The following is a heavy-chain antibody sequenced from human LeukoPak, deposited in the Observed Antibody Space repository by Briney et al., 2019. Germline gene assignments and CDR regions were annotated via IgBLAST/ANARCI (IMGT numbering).Heavy chain of an antibody. CDR1: GGSINNTNW. CDR2: IYHSGST. Sequence: PSGTLSLTCAVSGGSINNTNWWSWVRQSPGKGLEWVGDIYHSGSTNYNPSLKSRVTISVDTSKNQFSLKLSSVTAADTAVYYCARHSTVVGMGWFDPWGQGTLVTVSS. J-gene: IGHJ5*02. CDR3: ARHSTVVGMGWFDP. V-gene: IGHV4-4*02. D-gene: IGHD2-21*01.